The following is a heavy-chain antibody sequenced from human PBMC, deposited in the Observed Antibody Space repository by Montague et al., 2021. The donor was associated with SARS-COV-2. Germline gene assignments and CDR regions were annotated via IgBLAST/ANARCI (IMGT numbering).Heavy chain of an antibody. Sequence: SETLSLTYSVSGGSISGHYWSWIRQPPGKGLEWIGNFDHSGDTKYNSSLKSRATISVDTSKNHFALRLSSVTAADTAVYYCAREFRIELWQTNWYFGLWGRGTLVTVSS. CDR1: GGSISGHY. V-gene: IGHV4-59*11. J-gene: IGHJ2*01. CDR2: FDHSGDT. CDR3: AREFRIELWQTNWYFGL. D-gene: IGHD3-16*01.